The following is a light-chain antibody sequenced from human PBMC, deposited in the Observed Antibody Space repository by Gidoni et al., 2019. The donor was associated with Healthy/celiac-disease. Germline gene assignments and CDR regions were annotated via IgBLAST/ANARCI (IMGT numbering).Light chain of an antibody. CDR2: DAS. Sequence: EIVLTQSPATLSLSPGERATLSCRASQSVRSYLAWYQQKPGQAPRLLIYDASNRATGIPARFSGSGSVTDFTLTISSLDPEDFAGYYCQQRSNWPLTFGGGTKVEIK. J-gene: IGKJ4*01. CDR1: QSVRSY. CDR3: QQRSNWPLT. V-gene: IGKV3-11*01.